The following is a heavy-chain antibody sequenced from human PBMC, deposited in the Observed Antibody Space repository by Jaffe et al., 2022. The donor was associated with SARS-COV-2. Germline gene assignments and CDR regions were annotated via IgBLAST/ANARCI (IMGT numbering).Heavy chain of an antibody. Sequence: QLQLQESGPGLVKPSETLSLTCTVSGGSISSSSYYWGWIRQPPGKGLEWIGSIYYSGSTYYNPSLKSRVTISVDTSKNQFSLKLSSVTAADTAVYYCARLRGGVYYMDVWGKGTTVTVSS. D-gene: IGHD2-8*01. CDR3: ARLRGGVYYMDV. CDR2: IYYSGST. CDR1: GGSISSSSYY. V-gene: IGHV4-39*01. J-gene: IGHJ6*03.